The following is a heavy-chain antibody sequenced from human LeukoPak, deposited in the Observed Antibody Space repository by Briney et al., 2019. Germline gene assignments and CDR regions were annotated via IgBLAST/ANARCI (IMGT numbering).Heavy chain of an antibody. D-gene: IGHD6-13*01. Sequence: PGGSLRLSCAASGFTFSSYGMHWVRQAPGKGLEWVAVISYDGSNKYYADSVKGRFTISRDNSKNTLYLQMNSLRAEDTAVYYCASTSYTAAGTDYWGQGTLVTVSS. CDR3: ASTSYTAAGTDY. CDR1: GFTFSSYG. V-gene: IGHV3-30*19. CDR2: ISYDGSNK. J-gene: IGHJ4*02.